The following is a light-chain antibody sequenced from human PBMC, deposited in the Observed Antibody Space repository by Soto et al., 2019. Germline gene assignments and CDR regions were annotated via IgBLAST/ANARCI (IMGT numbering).Light chain of an antibody. Sequence: QSVLTQPASVSGSPGQSITISCTGSSSDVGAYHFVSWYQHHPGKAPKLILYEVTARPSGVSSRFSGSKSGNTASLTISGLQADDEGNYYCSSYTSSNTPYVFGTGTKVTVL. CDR2: EVT. J-gene: IGLJ1*01. V-gene: IGLV2-14*01. CDR1: SSDVGAYHF. CDR3: SSYTSSNTPYV.